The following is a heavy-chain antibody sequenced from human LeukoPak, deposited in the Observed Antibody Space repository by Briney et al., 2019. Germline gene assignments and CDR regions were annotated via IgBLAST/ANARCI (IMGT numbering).Heavy chain of an antibody. CDR1: GLTFTIFG. CDR2: IDARSGIT. V-gene: IGHV3-23*01. CDR3: AKKGYYDGSGYYMYYFDH. Sequence: GGFLRLSCAASGLTFTIFGLNWVRQAPGKGPEWVSYIDARSGITYYADSVKGRFTISRDNSKNTLYLQMNSLRAEDTAVYYCAKKGYYDGSGYYMYYFDHWGQGTLVTVSS. D-gene: IGHD3-22*01. J-gene: IGHJ4*02.